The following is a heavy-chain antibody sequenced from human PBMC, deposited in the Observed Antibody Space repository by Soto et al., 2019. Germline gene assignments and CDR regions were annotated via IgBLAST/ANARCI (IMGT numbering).Heavy chain of an antibody. J-gene: IGHJ4*02. CDR3: ARGIGYCSGINFYSSRPLRFDS. D-gene: IGHD2-2*01. CDR1: GGSFSGYY. CDR2: VNHSGTT. Sequence: QVQLQQWGAGLLKPSETLSLTCAVYGGSFSGYYWTWIRQSPEKGLEWIGEVNHSGTTYYNPSLKTRVTISVHTPKNQFSLKMSSVTAADTAVYYCARGIGYCSGINFYSSRPLRFDSWGQGTLVSVSS. V-gene: IGHV4-34*01.